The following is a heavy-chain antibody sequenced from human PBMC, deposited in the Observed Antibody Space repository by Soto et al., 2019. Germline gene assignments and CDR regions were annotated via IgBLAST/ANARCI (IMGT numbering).Heavy chain of an antibody. Sequence: GESLKISCKGSGYSFTSYWIGWVRQMPGKGLEWMGIIYPGDSDTRYSPSFQGQVTISADKSISTAYLQWSSLKASDTAMYYCARIHLGELSFNFEGAYFQHWGQGTLVTVSS. V-gene: IGHV5-51*01. CDR3: ARIHLGELSFNFEGAYFQH. CDR1: GYSFTSYW. CDR2: IYPGDSDT. J-gene: IGHJ1*01. D-gene: IGHD3-16*02.